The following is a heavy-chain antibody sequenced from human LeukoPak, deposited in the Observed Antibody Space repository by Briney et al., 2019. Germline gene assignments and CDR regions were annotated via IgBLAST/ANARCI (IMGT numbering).Heavy chain of an antibody. CDR2: IYTSGST. CDR1: GGSISSGSYY. D-gene: IGHD6-13*01. CDR3: AREDSSWSSLGYYYYMDV. Sequence: PSETLSLTCTVSGGSISSGSYYWSWIRQPAGKGLEWIGRIYTSGSTNYNPSLKSRVTISVDTSKNQFSLQLSSVTAADTAVYYCAREDSSWSSLGYYYYMDVWGKGTTVTISS. J-gene: IGHJ6*03. V-gene: IGHV4-61*02.